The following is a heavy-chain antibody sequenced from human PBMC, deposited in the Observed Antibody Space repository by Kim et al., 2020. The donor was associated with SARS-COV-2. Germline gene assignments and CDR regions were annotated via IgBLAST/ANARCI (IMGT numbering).Heavy chain of an antibody. CDR3: ARDLFVARYSSGWYNYYYGMDV. J-gene: IGHJ6*02. D-gene: IGHD6-19*01. Sequence: GGSLRLSCAASGFTFSSYWMHWVRQAPGKGLVWVSRINSDGSRTSDADSVNGRSTIYRDNAKTTLYLQMNSLRDEDTAVYYCARDLFVARYSSGWYNYYYGMDVWGQASTVTVSS. V-gene: IGHV3-74*01. CDR2: INSDGSRT. CDR1: GFTFSSYW.